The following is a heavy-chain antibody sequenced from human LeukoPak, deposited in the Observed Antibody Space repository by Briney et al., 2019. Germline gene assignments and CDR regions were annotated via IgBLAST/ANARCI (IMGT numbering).Heavy chain of an antibody. V-gene: IGHV4-39*05. CDR2: MHYSGTT. D-gene: IGHD1-26*01. J-gene: IGHJ5*02. CDR3: ATSNSGSSFLFDP. Sequence: LETPCLTCSVSGASISSTNYYWGWIRQPPGKGLEWIGSMHYSGTTYHNPSLKSRVTISGDTSKNQFSLNLNSVTATDTAIYYCATSNSGSSFLFDPYGRGTLVIVSS. CDR1: GASISSTNYY.